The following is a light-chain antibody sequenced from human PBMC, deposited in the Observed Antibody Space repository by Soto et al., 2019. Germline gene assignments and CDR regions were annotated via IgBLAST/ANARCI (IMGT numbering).Light chain of an antibody. CDR3: QQRAGWPYT. V-gene: IGKV3-11*01. CDR2: DAS. Sequence: EIVLTQSPGTLSLSPGERVTLSCRASQSINNYLAWYQQKPGQAPRLLIYDASNSATGIPGRFSGRGSGTDFTLRISGLEPEDFAAYYCQQRAGWPYTFGQGTRLEIK. J-gene: IGKJ2*01. CDR1: QSINNY.